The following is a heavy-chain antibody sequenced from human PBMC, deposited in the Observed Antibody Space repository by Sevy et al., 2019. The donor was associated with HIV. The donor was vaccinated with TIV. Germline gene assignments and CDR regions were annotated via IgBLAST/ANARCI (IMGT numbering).Heavy chain of an antibody. CDR2: ITYSGGST. Sequence: GGSLRLSCAASGFTFNNYAMSWVRQAPGKGLEWVSVITYSGGSTYYADSVKGQFTISRDNSKNTLYLQINSLRSEDTAVYYCAKDRVSGSYYAGDFDYWGQGTLVTVSS. CDR1: GFTFNNYA. V-gene: IGHV3-23*01. CDR3: AKDRVSGSYYAGDFDY. D-gene: IGHD1-26*01. J-gene: IGHJ4*02.